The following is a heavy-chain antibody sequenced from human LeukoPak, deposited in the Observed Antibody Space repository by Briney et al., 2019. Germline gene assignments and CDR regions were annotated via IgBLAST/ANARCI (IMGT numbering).Heavy chain of an antibody. CDR2: IYHSGST. J-gene: IGHJ4*02. Sequence: SETLSLTCAVSGGSISSSNWWSWVRQPPGKGPEWIGEIYHSGSTNYNPSLKSRVTISVDKSKNQFSLKLSSVTAAGTAVYYCARVSITIFGVVTPHFDYWGQGTLVTVSS. D-gene: IGHD3-3*01. V-gene: IGHV4-4*02. CDR1: GGSISSSNW. CDR3: ARVSITIFGVVTPHFDY.